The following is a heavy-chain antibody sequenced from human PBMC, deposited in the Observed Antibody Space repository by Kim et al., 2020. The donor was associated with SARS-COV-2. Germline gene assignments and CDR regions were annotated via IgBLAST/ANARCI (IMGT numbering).Heavy chain of an antibody. D-gene: IGHD4-17*01. CDR3: ARDPPVTTPPDAFDI. V-gene: IGHV3-48*02. CDR1: GFTFSSYN. Sequence: GGSLRLSCAASGFTFSSYNMNWVRQAPGKGLEWVSYISSSSTMYYADSVKGRFTISRDNAKNSLYLQMNSLRDEDTAVYYCARDPPVTTPPDAFDIWGQG. J-gene: IGHJ3*02. CDR2: ISSSSTM.